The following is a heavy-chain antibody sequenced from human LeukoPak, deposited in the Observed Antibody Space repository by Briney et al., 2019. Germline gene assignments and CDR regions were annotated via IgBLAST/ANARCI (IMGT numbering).Heavy chain of an antibody. CDR3: ARAMGELEGGAFDI. Sequence: SGTLSLTCAVSGGSISSSNWWSWVRQPPGKGLEWIGEIYHSGSTNYNPSLKSRVTISVDTSKNQFSLKLSSVTAADTAVYYCARAMGELEGGAFDIWGQGTMVTVSS. V-gene: IGHV4-4*02. CDR1: GGSISSSNW. CDR2: IYHSGST. J-gene: IGHJ3*02. D-gene: IGHD1-1*01.